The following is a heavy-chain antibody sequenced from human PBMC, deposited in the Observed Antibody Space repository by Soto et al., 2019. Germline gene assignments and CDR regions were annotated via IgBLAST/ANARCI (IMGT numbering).Heavy chain of an antibody. CDR3: AREVLGYCSGGSCYRAFDV. V-gene: IGHV4-59*01. CDR2: IYYSGNT. D-gene: IGHD2-15*01. J-gene: IGHJ3*01. CDR1: GGSISTYY. Sequence: PSETLSLTCTVSGGSISTYYWNWVRQPPGKGLEWIGYIYYSGNTHYNPSLKSRVTISVDTSKDQFSLKLNSVTAADTAVYYCAREVLGYCSGGSCYRAFDVWGQGTMVTVSS.